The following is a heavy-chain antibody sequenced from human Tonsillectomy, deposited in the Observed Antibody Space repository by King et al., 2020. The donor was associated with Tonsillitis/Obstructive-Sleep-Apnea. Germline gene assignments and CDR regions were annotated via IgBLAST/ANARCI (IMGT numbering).Heavy chain of an antibody. CDR1: GFIFSSYW. D-gene: IGHD4-11*01. J-gene: IGHJ4*02. CDR3: ARDSETVTVDF. CDR2: INLDGSAP. Sequence: VQLVESGGGLVQPGGSLRLSCAASGFIFSSYWMHWVRQVPGKGLVWVSRINLDGSAPTYADSVKGRLTISCNNAKNTGYLQMNSLRAEDTAVYYCARDSETVTVDFWGQGTLVTVSS. V-gene: IGHV3-74*01.